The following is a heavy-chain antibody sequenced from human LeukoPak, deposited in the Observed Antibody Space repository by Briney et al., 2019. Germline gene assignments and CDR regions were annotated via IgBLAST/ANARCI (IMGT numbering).Heavy chain of an antibody. Sequence: SETLSLTCAVYGGSFSGYYWSWIRQPPGKGLEWIGEINHSGSTNYNPSLKSRVTISVDTSKNQFSLKLSSVTAADMAVYYCARGWLQLLARDFWFDPWGQGTLVTVSS. CDR1: GGSFSGYY. J-gene: IGHJ5*02. V-gene: IGHV4-34*01. D-gene: IGHD5-24*01. CDR3: ARGWLQLLARDFWFDP. CDR2: INHSGST.